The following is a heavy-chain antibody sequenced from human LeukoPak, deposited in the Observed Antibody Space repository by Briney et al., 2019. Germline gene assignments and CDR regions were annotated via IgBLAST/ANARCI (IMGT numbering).Heavy chain of an antibody. CDR1: GVTFSSYG. CDR3: AKGGGYLLEPLYYFDY. CDR2: IRYDGSNK. J-gene: IGHJ4*02. V-gene: IGHV3-30*02. Sequence: GGSLRLSCAASGVTFSSYGMHWVRQAPGTGLEWVAFIRYDGSNKYYADSVKGRLTISRDNSKNTLYLQMNSLRAEDTAVYYCAKGGGYLLEPLYYFDYWGQGTLVTVSS. D-gene: IGHD3-22*01.